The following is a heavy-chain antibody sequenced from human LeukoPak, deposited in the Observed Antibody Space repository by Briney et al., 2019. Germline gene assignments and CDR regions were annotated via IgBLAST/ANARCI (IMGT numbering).Heavy chain of an antibody. CDR2: IYYSGST. CDR3: ARRVVHYYYGMDV. J-gene: IGHJ6*02. D-gene: IGHD2-15*01. Sequence: SETLSLTCTVSGGSISSYYWSWIRQPPGKGLEWIGYIYYSGSTNYNPSLKSRVTISVDTSKNQFSLKLSSVTAADTAVYYCARRVVHYYYGMDVWGQGTTVTVSS. V-gene: IGHV4-59*01. CDR1: GGSISSYY.